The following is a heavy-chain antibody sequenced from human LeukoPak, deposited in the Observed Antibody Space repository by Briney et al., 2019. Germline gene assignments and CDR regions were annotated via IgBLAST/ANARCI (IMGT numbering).Heavy chain of an antibody. J-gene: IGHJ4*02. Sequence: SETLSLTCAVYGGSFSGYYWSWIRQPPGKGLEWIGEINHSGSTNYNPSLKSRVTISVDTSKNQFSLKLSSVTAADTAVYYCARRGGFGELYYFDYWGQGTLVTVSS. D-gene: IGHD3-10*01. V-gene: IGHV4-34*01. CDR3: ARRGGFGELYYFDY. CDR2: INHSGST. CDR1: GGSFSGYY.